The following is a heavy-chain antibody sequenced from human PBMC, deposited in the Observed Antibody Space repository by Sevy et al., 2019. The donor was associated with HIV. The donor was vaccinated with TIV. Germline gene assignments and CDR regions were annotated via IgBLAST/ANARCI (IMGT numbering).Heavy chain of an antibody. D-gene: IGHD6-13*01. CDR1: GGSFSGYY. J-gene: IGHJ4*02. CDR2: INHSGST. CDR3: ARVQQLENFDY. Sequence: SETLSLTCAVYGGSFSGYYWSWIRQPPGKGQEWIGEINHSGSTNYNPSLKSRVTISVDTSKNQFSLKLSSVTAADAAVYYCARVQQLENFDYWGQGTLVTVSS. V-gene: IGHV4-34*01.